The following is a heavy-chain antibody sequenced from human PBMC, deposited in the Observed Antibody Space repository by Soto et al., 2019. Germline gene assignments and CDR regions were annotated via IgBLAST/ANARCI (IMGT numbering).Heavy chain of an antibody. J-gene: IGHJ5*02. CDR2: ISSSSSTI. CDR1: GFTFSSYS. Sequence: GGSLRLSCAASGFTFSSYSMNWVRQAPGKGLEWVSYISSSSSTIYYADSVKGRFTISRDNAKNSLYLQMNSLRDEDTAVYYCARGITIFGPHLLNWFDPWGQGTLVTVSS. V-gene: IGHV3-48*02. D-gene: IGHD3-3*01. CDR3: ARGITIFGPHLLNWFDP.